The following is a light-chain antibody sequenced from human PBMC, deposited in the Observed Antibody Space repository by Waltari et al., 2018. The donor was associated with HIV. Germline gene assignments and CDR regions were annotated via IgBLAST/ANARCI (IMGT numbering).Light chain of an antibody. Sequence: QSALTQPASVSGSLGQSVVISCTGTSNDLGNHNLVSCYQHHPGKVPRIIIYEVTERPSGVFNRFSGSKSANTASLMISGLQAEDEADYYCSSYAGGHSWVFGGGTKLTVL. J-gene: IGLJ3*02. CDR1: SNDLGNHNL. V-gene: IGLV2-23*02. CDR2: EVT. CDR3: SSYAGGHSWV.